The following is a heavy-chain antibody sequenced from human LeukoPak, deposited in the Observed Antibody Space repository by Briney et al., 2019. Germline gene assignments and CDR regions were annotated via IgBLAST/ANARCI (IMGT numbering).Heavy chain of an antibody. CDR1: GGSISSRSYY. J-gene: IGHJ4*02. Sequence: SETLSLTCTVSGGSISSRSYYWGWMRQPPGKGLEWIGSIYYSGSTDYNPSLKSRVTISVDTSKNQISLKLSSVTAADTAVYYCARDRVMYSSGWLHYFDYWGQGTLVTVSS. CDR2: IYYSGST. V-gene: IGHV4-39*07. CDR3: ARDRVMYSSGWLHYFDY. D-gene: IGHD6-19*01.